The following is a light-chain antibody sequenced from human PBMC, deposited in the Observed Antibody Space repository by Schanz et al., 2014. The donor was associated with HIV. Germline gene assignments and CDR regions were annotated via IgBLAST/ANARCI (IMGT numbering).Light chain of an antibody. CDR3: QSYDSSLSAL. Sequence: QSVLTQPPSVSGAPGQRVTISCAGSSSNIGAGYDVHWYHHLPGSAPKLLISGNNNRPSGVPDRFSGSKSGTSASLAITGLQAEDEADYYCQSYDSSLSALFGGGTKLTVL. CDR2: GNN. CDR1: SSNIGAGYD. V-gene: IGLV1-40*01. J-gene: IGLJ2*01.